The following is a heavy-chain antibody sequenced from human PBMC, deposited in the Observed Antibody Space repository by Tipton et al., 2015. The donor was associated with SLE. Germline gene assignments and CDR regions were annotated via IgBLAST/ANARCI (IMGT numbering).Heavy chain of an antibody. CDR2: FLCSGGT. J-gene: IGHJ4*02. D-gene: IGHD4-17*01. CDR1: GGSISDYY. CDR3: AGGELRYGDSGVYS. V-gene: IGHV4-59*01. Sequence: TLSLTCTVSGGSISDYYWPWIRHPPGKGGECIGYFLCSGGTNYHPSLKSRVTILGDTSKNRFSLRLSYVTAADTAVHYCAGGELRYGDSGVYSWGQGSLVT.